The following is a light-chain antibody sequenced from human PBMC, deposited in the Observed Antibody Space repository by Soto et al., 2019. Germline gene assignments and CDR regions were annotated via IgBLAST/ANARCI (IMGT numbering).Light chain of an antibody. CDR1: QSIGKH. Sequence: DIQMTQSPSFLSASVGYRVTITCRASQSIGKHLNWYQQKPGKAPKFLIYGASTLQSGVPSRFTGSGSGTDFTLTVNSLQAEDFATYYCQQSYTSPTTFGQGTRLEIK. CDR2: GAS. V-gene: IGKV1-39*01. CDR3: QQSYTSPTT. J-gene: IGKJ5*01.